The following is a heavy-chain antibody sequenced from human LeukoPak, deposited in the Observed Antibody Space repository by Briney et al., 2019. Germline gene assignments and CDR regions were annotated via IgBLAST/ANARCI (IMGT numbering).Heavy chain of an antibody. J-gene: IGHJ4*02. Sequence: SETLSLTCTVSGGSISSTRYYWGWIRQPPGKGLEWIGSIYYSGSTYYNPSLKSRVTISVDTSKNQFSLKLSSVTAADTAVYYCARQIRFLEWLSDSGHRSFDYWGQGTLVTVSS. V-gene: IGHV4-39*07. CDR1: GGSISSTRYY. CDR2: IYYSGST. D-gene: IGHD3-3*01. CDR3: ARQIRFLEWLSDSGHRSFDY.